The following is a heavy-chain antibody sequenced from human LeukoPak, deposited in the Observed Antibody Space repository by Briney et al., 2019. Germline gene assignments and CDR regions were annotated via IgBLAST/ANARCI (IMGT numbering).Heavy chain of an antibody. Sequence: PSETLSLTCTVSGGSISSGSYYWSWIRQPAGKGLEWVGRISTTGSTNCNPSLKSRVTISLDTSKNQFSLKLSSVTTADTAVYHCARGPDGITSDYWGQGTLVTVSS. CDR2: ISTTGST. CDR1: GGSISSGSYY. J-gene: IGHJ4*02. CDR3: ARGPDGITSDY. V-gene: IGHV4-61*02. D-gene: IGHD3-16*01.